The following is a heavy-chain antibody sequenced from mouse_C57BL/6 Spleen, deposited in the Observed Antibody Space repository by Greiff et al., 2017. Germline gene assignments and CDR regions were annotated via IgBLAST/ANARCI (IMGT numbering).Heavy chain of an antibody. Sequence: QVTLKVSGPGILQSSQTLSLTCSFSGFSLSTSGLGVSWIRQPSGKGLEWLAHIYWDDDKRYNPSLKSRLTISKDTSRNQVFLKITSVDTADTATYDCARRGYYGSSLWYFDVWGTGTTVTVSS. V-gene: IGHV8-12*01. J-gene: IGHJ1*03. D-gene: IGHD1-1*01. CDR1: GFSLSTSGLG. CDR3: ARRGYYGSSLWYFDV. CDR2: IYWDDDK.